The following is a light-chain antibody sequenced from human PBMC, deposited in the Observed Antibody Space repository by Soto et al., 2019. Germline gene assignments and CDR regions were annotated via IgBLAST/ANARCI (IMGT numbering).Light chain of an antibody. Sequence: DLQMTQSPSSVSASIGDSVTITCRASQSIGPWLAWYQQKPGTVPNLLIFAASSLQSGVPSRFSGSGAGTEFTLTISSLQPEDFGTYYCQQGDSYPITFGQGTRLEIK. V-gene: IGKV1-12*01. J-gene: IGKJ5*01. CDR3: QQGDSYPIT. CDR1: QSIGPW. CDR2: AAS.